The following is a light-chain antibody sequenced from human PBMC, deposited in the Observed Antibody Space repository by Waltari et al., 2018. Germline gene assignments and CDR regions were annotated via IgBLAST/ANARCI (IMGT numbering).Light chain of an antibody. V-gene: IGKV4-1*01. CDR1: QSILYSSNNKNY. Sequence: DIVMTQSPDSLAVSLGERATINCRSSQSILYSSNNKNYLAWYQQKPGHPPKLLVYWASTRQSGVPDRFSGSGSGTDFALTISSLQAEDVAVYYCLQYYNNPFAFGPGTKVDIK. CDR3: LQYYNNPFA. CDR2: WAS. J-gene: IGKJ3*01.